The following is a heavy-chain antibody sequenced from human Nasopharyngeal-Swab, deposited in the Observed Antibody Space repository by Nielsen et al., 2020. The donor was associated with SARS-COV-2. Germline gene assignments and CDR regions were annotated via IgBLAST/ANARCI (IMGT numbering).Heavy chain of an antibody. CDR3: AKGGYSGYDSLDY. V-gene: IGHV3-11*01. D-gene: IGHD5-12*01. CDR2: ISGRGTNI. Sequence: GGSLRLSCAASGFTFSDYYMSWIRQAPGKGLEWVSYISGRGTNIYYAESVKGRFTISRDNAKNSLYLQLNSLRAEDTAVYYCAKGGYSGYDSLDYWGQGTLVTVSS. J-gene: IGHJ4*02. CDR1: GFTFSDYY.